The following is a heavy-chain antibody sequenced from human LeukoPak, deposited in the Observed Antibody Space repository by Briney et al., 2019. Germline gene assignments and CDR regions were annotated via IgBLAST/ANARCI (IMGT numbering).Heavy chain of an antibody. V-gene: IGHV4-34*01. CDR1: GGSFTDYN. CDR2: ISRSGGT. Sequence: PSETLSLTCTHHGGSFTDYNWSWIRQPPGKGLECIGEISRSGGTNYNTSLKSRVTISVDTSNNQFSLRLSSVTAADTALYYCAAYNILTSFWDWGQGTLVSVSS. D-gene: IGHD3-9*01. J-gene: IGHJ4*02. CDR3: AAYNILTSFWD.